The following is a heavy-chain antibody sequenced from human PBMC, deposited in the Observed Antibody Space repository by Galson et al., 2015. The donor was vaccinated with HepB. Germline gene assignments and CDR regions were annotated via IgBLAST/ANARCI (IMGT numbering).Heavy chain of an antibody. CDR3: VKFAFETHNHRRTLSVYDFWSGPRDY. V-gene: IGHV3-64D*06. Sequence: SLRLSCAASGFTFSSYAMHWVRQAPGKGLEYVSAISSSGGSTYYADSVKGRFTISRDNSKNTLYLQMSSLRAEDTAVYYCVKFAFETHNHRRTLSVYDFWSGPRDYWGQGTLVTVSS. CDR2: ISSSGGST. J-gene: IGHJ4*02. CDR1: GFTFSSYA. D-gene: IGHD3-3*01.